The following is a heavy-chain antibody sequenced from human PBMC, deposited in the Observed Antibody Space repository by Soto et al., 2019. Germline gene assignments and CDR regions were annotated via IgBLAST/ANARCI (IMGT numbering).Heavy chain of an antibody. Sequence: SVKVSCKASGGTFSSYAISWVRQAPGQGLEWMGGIIPIFGTANYAQKFQGRVTITADKSTSTAYMELSSLRSEDTAVYYCARLDGYCSGGSCPTEFDYWGQGTLVTVSS. V-gene: IGHV1-69*06. CDR3: ARLDGYCSGGSCPTEFDY. CDR2: IIPIFGTA. D-gene: IGHD2-15*01. J-gene: IGHJ4*02. CDR1: GGTFSSYA.